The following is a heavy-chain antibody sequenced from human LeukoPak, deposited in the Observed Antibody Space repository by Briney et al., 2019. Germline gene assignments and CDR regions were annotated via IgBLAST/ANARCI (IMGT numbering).Heavy chain of an antibody. CDR2: IYHSGIT. D-gene: IGHD3-22*01. CDR3: ARETTMIVVVSAFDM. V-gene: IGHV4-39*07. CDR1: GGSISSSSYY. J-gene: IGHJ3*02. Sequence: SETLSLTCTVSGGSISSSSYYWGWIRQPPGKGLEWIGSIYHSGITHYNPSLKSRVTISVDTSKNQFSLRLSSVTAADTAVYYCARETTMIVVVSAFDMWGHGTLVTVSS.